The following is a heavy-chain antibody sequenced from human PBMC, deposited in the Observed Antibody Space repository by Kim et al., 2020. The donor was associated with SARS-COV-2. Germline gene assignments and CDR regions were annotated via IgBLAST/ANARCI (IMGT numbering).Heavy chain of an antibody. CDR3: ARDEMRLLWFGDSMGGDAFDI. J-gene: IGHJ3*02. V-gene: IGHV3-11*01. CDR2: ISSSGSTI. CDR1: GFTFSDYY. Sequence: GGSLRLSCAASGFTFSDYYMSWIRQAPGKGLEWVSYISSSGSTIYYADSVKGRFTISRDNAKNSLYLQMNSLRAEDTAVYYCARDEMRLLWFGDSMGGDAFDIWGQGTMVTVSS. D-gene: IGHD3-10*01.